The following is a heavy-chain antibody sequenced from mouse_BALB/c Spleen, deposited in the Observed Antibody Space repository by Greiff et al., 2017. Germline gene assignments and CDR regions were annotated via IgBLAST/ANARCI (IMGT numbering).Heavy chain of an antibody. D-gene: IGHD2-10*02. Sequence: EVKLVESGGDLVKPGGSLKLSCAASGFTFSSYGMSWVRQTPDKRLEWVATISSGGSYTYYPDSVKGRFTISRDNAKNTLYLQMSSLKSEDTAMYYCARHPRMVTTNHYAMDYWGQGTSVTVSS. CDR2: ISSGGSYT. J-gene: IGHJ4*01. CDR3: ARHPRMVTTNHYAMDY. CDR1: GFTFSSYG. V-gene: IGHV5-6*01.